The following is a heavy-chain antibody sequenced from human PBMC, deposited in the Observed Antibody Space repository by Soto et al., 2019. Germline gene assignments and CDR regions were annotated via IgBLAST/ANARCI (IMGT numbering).Heavy chain of an antibody. J-gene: IGHJ5*01. CDR2: INPSGGST. V-gene: IGHV1-46*03. CDR1: GYTFTSYY. CDR3: ARDRRGGLRFLDCFLDPAPFEIDS. D-gene: IGHD3-3*01. Sequence: ASVKVSCKASGYTFTSYYMHWVRQAPGQGLEWMGIINPSGGSTSYAQKFQGRVTMTRDTSTSTVYMELSSLRSEDTAVYYCARDRRGGLRFLDCFLDPAPFEIDSWGQGDAVTVSS.